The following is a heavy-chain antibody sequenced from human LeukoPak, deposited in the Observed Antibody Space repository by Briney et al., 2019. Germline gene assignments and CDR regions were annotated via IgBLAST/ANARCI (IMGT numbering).Heavy chain of an antibody. Sequence: PSETLSLTCTVSGGSISSYYWSWLRQPPGKGLEGIGYIYYSGSTNYNPSLKSRVTISVDTSKNQFSLKLSSVTAADTAVYYCARDRSFLRFGGFDYWGQGTLVTVSS. V-gene: IGHV4-59*01. D-gene: IGHD3-10*01. CDR2: IYYSGST. J-gene: IGHJ4*02. CDR1: GGSISSYY. CDR3: ARDRSFLRFGGFDY.